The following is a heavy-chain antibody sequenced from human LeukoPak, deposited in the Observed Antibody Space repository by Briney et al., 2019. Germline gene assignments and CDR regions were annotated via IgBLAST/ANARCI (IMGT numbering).Heavy chain of an antibody. CDR2: ISGSGGST. CDR3: AKDLPHGSGSYEAEYYYYGMDV. D-gene: IGHD3-10*01. Sequence: PGGSLRLSCAASGFTFSSYAMSWVGQAPGKGLEGVSAISGSGGSTYYADSVKGRFTISRDNSKNTLYLQMNSLRAEDTAVYYCAKDLPHGSGSYEAEYYYYGMDVRGQGTTVTVSS. CDR1: GFTFSSYA. J-gene: IGHJ6*02. V-gene: IGHV3-23*01.